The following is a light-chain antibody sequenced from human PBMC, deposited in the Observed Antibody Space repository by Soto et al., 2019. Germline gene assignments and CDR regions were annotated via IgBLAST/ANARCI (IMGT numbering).Light chain of an antibody. CDR1: QGISSA. V-gene: IGKV1-13*02. J-gene: IGKJ1*01. CDR3: QQFNSYPPWT. Sequence: AIQLTQSPSSLSAFVGDRVTITCRASQGISSALAWYQQKPGKAPKLLIYDASSLESGVPSRFSGSGSGTDFTLTISSLQPEDFATYYCQQFNSYPPWTFGQGTKVEIK. CDR2: DAS.